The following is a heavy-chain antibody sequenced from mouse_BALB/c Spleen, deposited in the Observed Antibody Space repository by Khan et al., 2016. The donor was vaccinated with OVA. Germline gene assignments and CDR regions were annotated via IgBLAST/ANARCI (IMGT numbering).Heavy chain of an antibody. D-gene: IGHD1-1*01. CDR3: ARGSYYGSNSWFAY. CDR1: GYSFTDYT. J-gene: IGHJ3*01. V-gene: IGHV1-37*01. CDR2: INPYNGFT. Sequence: EVQLQQSGPELVKPGASMKISCKTSGYSFTDYTMNWVKQSHGKNLEWIGLINPYNGFTSYNQEFKAKATLTVDKSSSTAYMELLILPSEDSAVDYCARGSYYGSNSWFAYWGQGTLVTVSA.